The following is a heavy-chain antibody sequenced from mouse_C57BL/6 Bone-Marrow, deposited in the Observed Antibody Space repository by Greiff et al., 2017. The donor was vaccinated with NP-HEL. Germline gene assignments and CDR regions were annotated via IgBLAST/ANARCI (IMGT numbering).Heavy chain of an antibody. D-gene: IGHD1-1*01. CDR1: GYSFTDYN. CDR3: ARAVYYGSSPWYFDV. J-gene: IGHJ1*03. CDR2: INPNYGTT. V-gene: IGHV1-39*01. Sequence: LVESGPELVKPGASVKISCKASGYSFTDYNMNWVKQSNGKSLEWIGVINPNYGTTSYNQKFKGKATLTVDQSSSTAYMQLNSLTSEDSAVYYCARAVYYGSSPWYFDVWGTGTTVTVSS.